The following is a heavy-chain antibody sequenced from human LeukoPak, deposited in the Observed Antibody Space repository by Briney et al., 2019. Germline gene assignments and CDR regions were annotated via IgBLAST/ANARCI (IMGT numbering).Heavy chain of an antibody. V-gene: IGHV4-39*07. CDR1: GGSIKTYNYY. Sequence: SETLSLTCAVSGGSIKTYNYYWAWIRQPPGKGLEWIGTIYYSGNTYYNPSLNSRVIISVDTSRNDFSLRLNSVTAADTAIYYCARARLYSSDVPGWFAPWGRGILVTVSS. D-gene: IGHD6-19*01. J-gene: IGHJ5*02. CDR3: ARARLYSSDVPGWFAP. CDR2: IYYSGNT.